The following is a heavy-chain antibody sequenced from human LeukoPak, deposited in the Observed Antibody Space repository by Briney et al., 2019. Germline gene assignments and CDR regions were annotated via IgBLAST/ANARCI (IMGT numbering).Heavy chain of an antibody. CDR2: INHSGST. CDR3: ARGNRYCSSTSCYDDGRNWFDP. CDR1: GGSFSGYY. D-gene: IGHD2-2*01. Sequence: PSETLSLTCAVYGGSFSGYYWSWIRQPPGKGLEWIGEINHSGSTNYNPSLKSRVTISVDTSKNQFSLKLSSVTAADTAVYYCARGNRYCSSTSCYDDGRNWFDPWGQGTLVTVSS. J-gene: IGHJ5*02. V-gene: IGHV4-34*01.